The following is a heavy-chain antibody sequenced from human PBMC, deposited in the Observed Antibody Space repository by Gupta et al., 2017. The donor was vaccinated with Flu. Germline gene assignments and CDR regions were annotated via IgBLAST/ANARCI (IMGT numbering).Heavy chain of an antibody. V-gene: IGHV3-53*01. CDR1: GFTVSSDY. CDR3: ASQVGTSTIWVY. CDR2: IYRGGTT. D-gene: IGHD1-26*01. J-gene: IGHJ4*02. Sequence: EVQLVESGGGLIQPGGSLRLSCSASGFTVSSDYINWVRQAPGEGLEWVSAIYRGGTTYYADSVRGRFTISRDNSKNTVYLQMNSLRAEDTAVYYCASQVGTSTIWVYWGQGTLVTVSS.